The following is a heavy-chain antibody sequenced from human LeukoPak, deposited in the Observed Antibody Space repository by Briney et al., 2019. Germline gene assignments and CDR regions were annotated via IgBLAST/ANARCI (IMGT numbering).Heavy chain of an antibody. CDR1: GFTFSSYW. CDR3: ARDRITIFGVVSEHYMDV. CDR2: INSDGSST. J-gene: IGHJ6*03. Sequence: GGSLRLSCAASGFTFSSYWMHWGRQAPGMGLVWVSRINSDGSSTSYADSVKGRFTISRDNAKNTLYLQMNSLRAEDTAVYYCARDRITIFGVVSEHYMDVWGKGTTVTVSS. D-gene: IGHD3-3*01. V-gene: IGHV3-74*01.